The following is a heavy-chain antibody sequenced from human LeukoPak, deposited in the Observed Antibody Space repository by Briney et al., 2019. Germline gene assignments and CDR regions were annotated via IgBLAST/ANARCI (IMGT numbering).Heavy chain of an antibody. CDR3: ARDRLELWGDAFDI. CDR1: GGSISSYY. Sequence: SETLSLTCTVSGGSISSYYWSWIRQPPGKGLEWIGYIYYSGSTNYNPSLKSRVTISVDTSKNRFSLRLSSVTAADTAVYYCARDRLELWGDAFDIWGQGTMVTVSS. J-gene: IGHJ3*02. V-gene: IGHV4-59*01. CDR2: IYYSGST. D-gene: IGHD3-16*01.